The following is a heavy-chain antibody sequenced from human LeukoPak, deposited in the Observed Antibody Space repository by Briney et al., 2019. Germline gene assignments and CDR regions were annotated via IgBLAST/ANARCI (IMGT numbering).Heavy chain of an antibody. V-gene: IGHV1-24*01. CDR3: ARGLRITMVRGDAFDI. CDR2: FDPEDGKT. J-gene: IGHJ3*02. D-gene: IGHD3-10*01. Sequence: ASVKVSCKVSGYTLTELSMHWVRQAPEEGLEWMGGFDPEDGKTIYAQKFQGRVTMTEDTSTDTAYMELSSLRSEDTAVYYCARGLRITMVRGDAFDIWGQGTMVTVSS. CDR1: GYTLTELS.